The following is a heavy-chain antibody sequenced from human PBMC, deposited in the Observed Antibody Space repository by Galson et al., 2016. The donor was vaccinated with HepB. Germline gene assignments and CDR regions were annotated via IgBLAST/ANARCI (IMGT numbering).Heavy chain of an antibody. Sequence: SVKVSCKASGYTFTNYAMEWVRQAPGQRLEWMGSINAGNGDTKYSQKFQGRVTITRDTAARTAYMELRSLRYEDTAVYFCARVGYFDWLLIRFAMDVWGQGTTVTVSS. J-gene: IGHJ6*02. CDR3: ARVGYFDWLLIRFAMDV. CDR1: GYTFTNYA. CDR2: INAGNGDT. V-gene: IGHV1-3*01. D-gene: IGHD3-9*01.